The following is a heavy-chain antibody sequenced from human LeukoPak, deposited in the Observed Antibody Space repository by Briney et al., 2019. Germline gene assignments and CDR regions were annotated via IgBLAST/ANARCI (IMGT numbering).Heavy chain of an antibody. Sequence: GGSLRLSCAASGFTFSSYSMNWVRQAPGKGLEWVSSISTSSIYIYYADSLKGRFTISRDNARNSLYLQMNSLRAEDTAVYYCARRSMDPFDYWGQGTLVTVSS. J-gene: IGHJ4*02. CDR2: ISTSSIYI. CDR3: ARRSMDPFDY. D-gene: IGHD3-10*01. CDR1: GFTFSSYS. V-gene: IGHV3-21*04.